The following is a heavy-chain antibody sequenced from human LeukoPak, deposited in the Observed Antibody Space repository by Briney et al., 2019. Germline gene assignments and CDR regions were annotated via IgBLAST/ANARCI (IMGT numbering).Heavy chain of an antibody. V-gene: IGHV4-39*07. CDR3: ASKRSGYYPGYFDY. CDR2: IYYSGST. J-gene: IGHJ4*02. Sequence: SETLSLTCTVSGGSISSSDYYWGWIRQPPGRGLEWIGSIYYSGSTYYNPSLKSRVTISVDTSKNKFSLKLSSVTAADTAVYYCASKRSGYYPGYFDYWGQGTLVTVSS. CDR1: GGSISSSDYY. D-gene: IGHD3-22*01.